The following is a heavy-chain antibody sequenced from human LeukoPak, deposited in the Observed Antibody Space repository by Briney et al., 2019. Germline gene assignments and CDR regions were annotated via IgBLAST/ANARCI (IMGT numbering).Heavy chain of an antibody. CDR1: GFTFSSYA. CDR2: ISYDGSNK. Sequence: GGSLRLSCAAPGFTFSSYAMHWVPQAPGKGLEWVAVISYDGSNKYYADSVKGRFTISRDNSKNTLYLQMNSLRAEDTAVYYCARDTEYLGGDYGNLFDYWGQGTLVTVS. V-gene: IGHV3-30*04. D-gene: IGHD4-17*01. CDR3: ARDTEYLGGDYGNLFDY. J-gene: IGHJ4*02.